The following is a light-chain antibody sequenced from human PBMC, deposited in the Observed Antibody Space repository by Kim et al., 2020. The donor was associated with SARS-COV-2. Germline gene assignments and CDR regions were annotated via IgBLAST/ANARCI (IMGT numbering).Light chain of an antibody. J-gene: IGLJ2*01. CDR3: QAWDTSTVI. V-gene: IGLV3-1*01. Sequence: SYELTQPPSVSVSPGQTATITCSGDNLGDKYVCWYQQKPGQSPVLVIYLDTKRPSGIPERFSGSNSGNTATLTISGTQSMDEADYYCQAWDTSTVIFGGG. CDR2: LDT. CDR1: NLGDKY.